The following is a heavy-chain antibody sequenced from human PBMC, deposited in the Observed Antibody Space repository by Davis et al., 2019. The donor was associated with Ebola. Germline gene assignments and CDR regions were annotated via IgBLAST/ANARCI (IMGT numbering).Heavy chain of an antibody. J-gene: IGHJ4*02. V-gene: IGHV3-64*01. Sequence: PGGSLRLSCEASGFTFGTYAMHWVRQAPGKRLEYVSAISADGGTTYYTHSVDGRFSVSRDNSKNTLYLHMGSLRADDMAIYYCARSGLYDSSGYPDYWGRGTLVIVSS. D-gene: IGHD3-22*01. CDR1: GFTFGTYA. CDR3: ARSGLYDSSGYPDY. CDR2: ISADGGTT.